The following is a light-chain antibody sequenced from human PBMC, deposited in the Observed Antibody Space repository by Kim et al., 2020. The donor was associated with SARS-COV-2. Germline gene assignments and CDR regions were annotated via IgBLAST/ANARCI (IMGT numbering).Light chain of an antibody. CDR2: RNN. V-gene: IGLV1-47*01. J-gene: IGLJ7*01. Sequence: QTVTISCSGTSSNIGLNHVYWYRQLPGPAPTPLIYRNNKRPSGLPDRISGSKSGTSASLAVRGLRSEDEAECYGATWDDRLSGEVCGGGTQLTVL. CDR3: ATWDDRLSGEV. CDR1: SSNIGLNH.